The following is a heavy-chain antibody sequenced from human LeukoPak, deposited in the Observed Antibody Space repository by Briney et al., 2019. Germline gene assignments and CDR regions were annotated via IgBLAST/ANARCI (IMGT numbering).Heavy chain of an antibody. D-gene: IGHD6-19*01. Sequence: PGGSLRLSCAASGFTFSDYYMSWIRQAPGKGLEWVSYISSSGSTIYYADSVKGRFTISRDNAKNSPYLQMNSLRAEDTAVYYCARGYSSGPTTPDFDYWGQGTLVTVSS. J-gene: IGHJ4*02. CDR3: ARGYSSGPTTPDFDY. CDR1: GFTFSDYY. V-gene: IGHV3-11*01. CDR2: ISSSGSTI.